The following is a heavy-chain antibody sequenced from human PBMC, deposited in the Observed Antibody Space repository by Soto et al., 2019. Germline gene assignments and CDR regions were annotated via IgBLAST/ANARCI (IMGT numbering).Heavy chain of an antibody. J-gene: IGHJ4*02. CDR2: IRSKAYGGTT. V-gene: IGHV3-49*03. CDR3: TRDRESIVVVVAATRDRFDY. Sequence: GGSLRLSCTASGFTFGDYAMSWFRQAPGKGLEWVGFIRSKAYGGTTEYAASVKGRFTISRDDSKSIAYLQMNSLKTEDTAVYYCTRDRESIVVVVAATRDRFDYWGQGTLVTVSS. CDR1: GFTFGDYA. D-gene: IGHD2-15*01.